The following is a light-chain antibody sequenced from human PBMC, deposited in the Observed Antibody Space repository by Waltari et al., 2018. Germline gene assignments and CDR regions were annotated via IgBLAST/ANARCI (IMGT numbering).Light chain of an antibody. J-gene: IGLJ2*01. CDR3: QTWGTGPSV. CDR1: RWPRRQP. CDR2: VNSDGSH. V-gene: IGLV4-69*01. Sequence: FLAPTPSSSSPLGSSVQPHLPPGRWPRRQPLRLHQQQPEKGPRYLMKVNSDGSHSKGDGIPERFSGSSSGAERYLTISSLQSEDEADYYCQTWGTGPSVFGGGTKLTVL.